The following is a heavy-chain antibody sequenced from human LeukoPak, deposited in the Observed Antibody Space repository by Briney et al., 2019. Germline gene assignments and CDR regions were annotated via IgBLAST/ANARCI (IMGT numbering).Heavy chain of an antibody. V-gene: IGHV3-9*01. D-gene: IGHD3-9*01. CDR1: GFTFDDYA. CDR3: AKSPTYDILTDYRGYGMDV. Sequence: GRSLRLSCAASGFTFDDYAMHWVRQAPGKGLEWVSGISWNSGSIGYADSVKGRFTISRDNAKNSLYLQMNSLRAEDTALYYCAKSPTYDILTDYRGYGMDVWGQGTTVTVSS. CDR2: ISWNSGSI. J-gene: IGHJ6*02.